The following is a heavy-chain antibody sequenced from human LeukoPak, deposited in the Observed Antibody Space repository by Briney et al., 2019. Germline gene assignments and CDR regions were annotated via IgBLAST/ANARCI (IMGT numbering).Heavy chain of an antibody. CDR1: GFTFSSYS. CDR3: ASLDTAMVGVDY. J-gene: IGHJ4*02. D-gene: IGHD5-18*01. V-gene: IGHV3-21*01. CDR2: ISSSSSYI. Sequence: GGSLRLSCAASGFTFSSYSMKWVRQAPGKGLEWVSSISSSSSYIYYADSVKGRFNISRDNAKNSLYLQMNSLRAEDTAVYYCASLDTAMVGVDYWGQGTLVTVSS.